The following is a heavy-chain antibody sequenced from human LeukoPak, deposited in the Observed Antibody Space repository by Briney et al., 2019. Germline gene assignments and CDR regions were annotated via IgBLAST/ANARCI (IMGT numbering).Heavy chain of an antibody. CDR3: ARRDSSAWNFDY. J-gene: IGHJ4*02. V-gene: IGHV1-18*01. D-gene: IGHD3-22*01. CDR2: ISTYNGNT. CDR1: GYTFTSYD. Sequence: RASVKVSCKASGYTFTSYDINWVRQATGQGLEWMGWISTYNGNTNYAQKLQGRVTMTTDTSTNTAYMELTSLTSDDTAMYYCARRDSSAWNFDYWGQGTLVTVSS.